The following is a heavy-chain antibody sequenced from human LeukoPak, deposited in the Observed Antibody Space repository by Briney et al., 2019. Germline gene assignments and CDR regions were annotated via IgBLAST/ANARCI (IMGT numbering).Heavy chain of an antibody. CDR2: MITIFGAA. CDR3: ARGLGSRWYGTFDY. J-gene: IGHJ4*02. Sequence: ASGKLCCKAAGATFSRYAISWGRQARGQGLGWMGGMITIFGAANYAQKFQGRVTITTDESTSTAYMELSSLRSEDTAVYYCARGLGSRWYGTFDYWGQGTLVTVSS. D-gene: IGHD6-13*01. CDR1: GATFSRYA. V-gene: IGHV1-69*05.